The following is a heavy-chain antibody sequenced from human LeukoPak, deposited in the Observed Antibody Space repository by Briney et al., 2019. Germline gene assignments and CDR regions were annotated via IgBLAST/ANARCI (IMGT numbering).Heavy chain of an antibody. Sequence: GGSLRLSCSASGFTFSSYAMHWVRQAPGKGLEYVSAISSNGGSTYYADSVKGRFTISRDNSKNTLYLQMSSLRAGDTAVYYCVKDLSSRQQLVLFDYWGQGTLVTVSS. V-gene: IGHV3-64D*06. CDR3: VKDLSSRQQLVLFDY. J-gene: IGHJ4*02. D-gene: IGHD6-13*01. CDR2: ISSNGGST. CDR1: GFTFSSYA.